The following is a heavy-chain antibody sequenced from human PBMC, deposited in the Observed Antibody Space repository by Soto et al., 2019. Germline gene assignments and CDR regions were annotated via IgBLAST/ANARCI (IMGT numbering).Heavy chain of an antibody. Sequence: SETLSLTCAVYGGSFSGYYWSWIRQRPGKGLEWIGEINHSGNTNYNPSLKSRVTISVDTSKNQFFLKLSSVTAADTAVYYCARGGLRYCSTXCPNLDYWGQGTQVT. CDR1: GGSFSGYY. D-gene: IGHD2-2*01. CDR3: ARGGLRYCSTXCPNLDY. J-gene: IGHJ4*02. V-gene: IGHV4-34*01. CDR2: INHSGNT.